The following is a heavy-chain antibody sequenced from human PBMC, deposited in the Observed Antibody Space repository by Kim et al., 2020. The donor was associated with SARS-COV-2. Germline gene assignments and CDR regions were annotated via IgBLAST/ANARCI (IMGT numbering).Heavy chain of an antibody. J-gene: IGHJ4*02. CDR2: IYHSGST. V-gene: IGHV4-4*02. Sequence: SETLSLTCAVSGGSISSSNWWSWVRQPPGKGLEWIGEIYHSGSTNYNPSLKSRVTISVDKSKNQFSLKLSSVTAADTAVYYCARDTGGSGNALDYSGQGTLVTVSS. CDR1: GGSISSSNW. D-gene: IGHD3-10*01. CDR3: ARDTGGSGNALDY.